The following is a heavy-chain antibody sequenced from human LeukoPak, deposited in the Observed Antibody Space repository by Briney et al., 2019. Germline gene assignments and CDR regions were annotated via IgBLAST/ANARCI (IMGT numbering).Heavy chain of an antibody. Sequence: PGGSLTLSCAASGFTFSTYSMNWVRQAPGKGLEWLSYITSDSGTIYYADSVRGRFTISRDNAKNSLYLQMDSLRDEDTAVYSCARDRPNTGFDFDYWGRGTQVTVSS. CDR1: GFTFSTYS. J-gene: IGHJ4*02. CDR3: ARDRPNTGFDFDY. CDR2: ITSDSGTI. V-gene: IGHV3-48*02. D-gene: IGHD3-10*01.